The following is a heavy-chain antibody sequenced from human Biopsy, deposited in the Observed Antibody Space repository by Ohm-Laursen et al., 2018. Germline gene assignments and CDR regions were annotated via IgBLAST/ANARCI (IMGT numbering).Heavy chain of an antibody. CDR3: ARGPHSGSHSCFDY. J-gene: IGHJ4*02. D-gene: IGHD1-26*01. CDR2: IIPMFGTA. CDR1: GGTFINYA. Sequence: PSVKVSCKASGGTFINYAISWVRQAPGQGLEWMGGIIPMFGTANYAQMFQGRATISADESASTSYMELSSLTTEDTAIYYCARGPHSGSHSCFDYWGRGTLVTVSS. V-gene: IGHV1-69*01.